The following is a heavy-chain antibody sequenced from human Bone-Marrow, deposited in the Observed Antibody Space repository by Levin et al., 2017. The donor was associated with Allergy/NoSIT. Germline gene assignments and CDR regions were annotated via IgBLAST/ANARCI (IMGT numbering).Heavy chain of an antibody. D-gene: IGHD3-9*01. J-gene: IGHJ4*02. CDR3: ATLTVHYVHF. V-gene: IGHV3-15*01. Sequence: GGSLRLSCAASGFNFTNAWVSWVRQAPGKGLEWVGRIKSKSDGGTTDYAAPVKGRFIISRDDSKRTLYLQMNSLETEDTAIYYCATLTVHYVHFWGQGTLVTVSS. CDR1: GFNFTNAW. CDR2: IKSKSDGGTT.